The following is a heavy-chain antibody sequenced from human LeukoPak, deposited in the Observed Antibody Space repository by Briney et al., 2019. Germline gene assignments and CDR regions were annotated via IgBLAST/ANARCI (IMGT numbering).Heavy chain of an antibody. D-gene: IGHD6-13*01. J-gene: IGHJ6*02. Sequence: PGGSLRLSCAASGFTVSNNYMSWIRQAPGKGPEWVSYISSSGSTIYYADSVKGRFTISRDNAKNSLYLQMNSLRAEDTAVYYCARRQQLSYYYYGMDVWGQGTTVTVSS. V-gene: IGHV3-11*01. CDR1: GFTVSNNY. CDR2: ISSSGSTI. CDR3: ARRQQLSYYYYGMDV.